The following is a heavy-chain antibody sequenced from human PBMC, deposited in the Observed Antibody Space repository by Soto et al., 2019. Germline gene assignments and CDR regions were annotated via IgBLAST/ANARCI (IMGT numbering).Heavy chain of an antibody. J-gene: IGHJ6*02. CDR2: ITGGGGGT. CDR3: ARNRGMDV. CDR1: GFTFSTYT. V-gene: IGHV3-23*01. Sequence: EVQLLESGGGLVQPGGSLRLSCAASGFTFSTYTMNWVRQTPGKGLEWVSAITGGGGGTYYVDSVKGRFTISRDNAKNTLYLQMNNLRVEDTAVYYCARNRGMDVWGQGTTVTVSS.